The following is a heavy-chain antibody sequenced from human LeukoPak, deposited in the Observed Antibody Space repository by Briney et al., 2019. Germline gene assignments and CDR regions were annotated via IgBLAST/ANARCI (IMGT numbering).Heavy chain of an antibody. J-gene: IGHJ4*02. CDR2: IYYSGST. D-gene: IGHD6-6*01. V-gene: IGHV4-31*02. CDR3: ARNRQSSSNTHDY. CDR1: GGCISSGGYY. Sequence: SETLSLTCTVSGGCISSGGYYWSWIRQHPGKGLEWIGYIYYSGSTYYNPSLKSRVTISVDTSKNQFSLKLSSVTAADTAVYYCARNRQSSSNTHDYWGQGTLVTVSS.